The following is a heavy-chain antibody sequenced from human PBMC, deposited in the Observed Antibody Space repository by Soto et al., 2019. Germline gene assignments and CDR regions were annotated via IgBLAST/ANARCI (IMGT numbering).Heavy chain of an antibody. V-gene: IGHV3-21*01. Sequence: PGGSLRLSCAASGFTFRSFTMNWVRQAPGKGLEWVSTISSNSPYIYYTDALRGRFTISRDNAKNSLHLQMNSLRAEDTAVYYCTRDASRDSSARGWFDPWGPGTLVTVSS. J-gene: IGHJ5*02. CDR1: GFTFRSFT. CDR3: TRDASRDSSARGWFDP. D-gene: IGHD6-13*01. CDR2: ISSNSPYI.